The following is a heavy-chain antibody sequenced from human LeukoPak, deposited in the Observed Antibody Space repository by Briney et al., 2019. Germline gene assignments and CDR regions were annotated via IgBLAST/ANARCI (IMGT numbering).Heavy chain of an antibody. CDR3: ASRSGDYWYYYYYMDV. V-gene: IGHV1-69*06. Sequence: SVKVSCKASGGTFTSYAISWVRQAPGQGLEWMGGIIPIFGTANYAQKFQGRVTITADKSTSTAYMELSSLRSEDTAVYYCASRSGDYWYYYYYMDVWGKGTTVTVSS. CDR2: IIPIFGTA. CDR1: GGTFTSYA. D-gene: IGHD2-8*02. J-gene: IGHJ6*03.